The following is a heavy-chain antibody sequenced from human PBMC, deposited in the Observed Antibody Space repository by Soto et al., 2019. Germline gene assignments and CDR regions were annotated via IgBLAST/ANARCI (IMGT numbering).Heavy chain of an antibody. Sequence: SETLSLTCTVSGGSISSYYWSWIRQPPGKGLEWIGYIHYSGSTKYNPSLKSRVTITADTSKNQFSLKLSSVTAADTAVYYCARGHYDYWSGYFATIDYWGQGTRVTVSS. CDR1: GGSISSYY. CDR2: IHYSGST. D-gene: IGHD3-3*01. J-gene: IGHJ4*02. V-gene: IGHV4-59*08. CDR3: ARGHYDYWSGYFATIDY.